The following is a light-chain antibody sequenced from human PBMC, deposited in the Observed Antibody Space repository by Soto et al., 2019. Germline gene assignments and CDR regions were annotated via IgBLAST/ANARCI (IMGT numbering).Light chain of an antibody. CDR1: SSNIGSKT. J-gene: IGLJ1*01. Sequence: QSALTQPPSASVTSGQRVTISCSGSSSNIGSKTVNWYQQLPGTAPKLLIYSNYQRPSGVPDRFSGSKSGTSASLAISGLQSEDEADYYCAACDASLNGYVFGTGTKVTVL. CDR3: AACDASLNGYV. V-gene: IGLV1-44*01. CDR2: SNY.